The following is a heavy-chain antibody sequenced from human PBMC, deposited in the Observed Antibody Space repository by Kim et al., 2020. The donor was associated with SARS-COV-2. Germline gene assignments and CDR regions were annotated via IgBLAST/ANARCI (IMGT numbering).Heavy chain of an antibody. J-gene: IGHJ4*02. CDR3: ARVPDTAMASYYFDY. D-gene: IGHD5-18*01. V-gene: IGHV3-7*03. CDR1: GFTFSSYW. CDR2: IKQDGSEK. Sequence: GGSLRLSCAASGFTFSSYWMSWVRQAPGKGLEWVANIKQDGSEKYYVDSVKGRFTISRDNAKNSLYLQMNSLRAEDTAVYYCARVPDTAMASYYFDYWGQGTLVTVSS.